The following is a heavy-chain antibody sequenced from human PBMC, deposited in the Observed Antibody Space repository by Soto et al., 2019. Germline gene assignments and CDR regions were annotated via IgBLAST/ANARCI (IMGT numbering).Heavy chain of an antibody. CDR1: GFIFSNFG. J-gene: IGHJ6*02. Sequence: RRVSCAASGFIFSNFGMHWVRQAPGKGLEWVAGAWYDGSNGVSADSVKGRFTISRDNSKNTLYLQMTSLRAEDTAVYYCARDPRTARASAMDVWGQGTTVTVSS. V-gene: IGHV3-33*01. D-gene: IGHD6-6*01. CDR3: ARDPRTARASAMDV. CDR2: AWYDGSNG.